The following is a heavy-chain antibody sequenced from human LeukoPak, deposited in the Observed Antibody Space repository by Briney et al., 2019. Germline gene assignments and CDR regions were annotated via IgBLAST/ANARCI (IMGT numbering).Heavy chain of an antibody. CDR1: GYTFTNYG. Sequence: ASVKVSCKASGYTFTNYGISWVRQAPGQGLEWMGWIGAYNGHTTYAQNIQGRLTMTTDTSTSTAYMDLRSLRSDDTAVYYCVRDFSCGGGTRSDCFDPWGQGTLVTVSS. CDR2: IGAYNGHT. CDR3: VRDFSCGGGTRSDCFDP. D-gene: IGHD2-15*01. J-gene: IGHJ5*02. V-gene: IGHV1-18*01.